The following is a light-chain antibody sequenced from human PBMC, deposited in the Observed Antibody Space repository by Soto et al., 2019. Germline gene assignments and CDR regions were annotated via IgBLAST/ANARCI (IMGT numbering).Light chain of an antibody. Sequence: EIVLTQSPGTLSLSPGERATLSCRASQSVSSSYLAWYQQKPGQAPRLLIYGSSSRATGIPDRFSGSGSGTYFTLTISRMEPEDFAVYYCQQYGSSPIYTFGQGTKLESK. CDR2: GSS. V-gene: IGKV3-20*01. CDR3: QQYGSSPIYT. CDR1: QSVSSSY. J-gene: IGKJ2*01.